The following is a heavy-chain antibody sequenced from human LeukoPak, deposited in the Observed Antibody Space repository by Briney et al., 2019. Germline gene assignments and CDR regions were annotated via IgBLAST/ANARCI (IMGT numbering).Heavy chain of an antibody. CDR3: ARDHELYCSGGSCSRMDV. CDR2: ISTSSSYI. D-gene: IGHD2-15*01. Sequence: PGGSLRLSCAASGFTFNTYNMNWVRQAPGKGLEWVSSISTSSSYIYYADSVKGRFTISRDNAKKSLYLQMSSLRAEDTAVYYCARDHELYCSGGSCSRMDVWGKGTTVTISS. V-gene: IGHV3-21*01. J-gene: IGHJ6*03. CDR1: GFTFNTYN.